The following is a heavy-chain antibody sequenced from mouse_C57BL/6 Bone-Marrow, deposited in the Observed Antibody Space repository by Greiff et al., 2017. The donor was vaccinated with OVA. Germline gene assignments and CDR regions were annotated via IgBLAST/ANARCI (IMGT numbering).Heavy chain of an antibody. CDR1: GFNIKDDY. J-gene: IGHJ4*01. D-gene: IGHD2-5*01. V-gene: IGHV14-4*01. Sequence: VQLQQSGAELVRPGASVKLSCTASGFNIKDDYMHWVKQRPEQGLEWIGWIDPENGATEYASKFQGKATITADTSSNTAYLQLSSLTSEDTAVYYGTTYSNYPLYAMDYWGQGTSVTVSS. CDR3: TTYSNYPLYAMDY. CDR2: IDPENGAT.